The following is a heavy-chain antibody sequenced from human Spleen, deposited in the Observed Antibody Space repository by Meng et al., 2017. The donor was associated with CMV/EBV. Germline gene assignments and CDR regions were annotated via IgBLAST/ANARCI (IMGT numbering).Heavy chain of an antibody. Sequence: GESLKISCAASGFTFSTYGMHWVRQAPGKGLEWVAFIRYDGSNKDYGDSVKGRFTISRDNSKSTLYLLMSSLRPEDTAVYYCVRGLRITIFGVVSVFDYWGQGALVTVSS. D-gene: IGHD3-3*01. CDR1: GFTFSTYG. J-gene: IGHJ4*02. V-gene: IGHV3-30*02. CDR2: IRYDGSNK. CDR3: VRGLRITIFGVVSVFDY.